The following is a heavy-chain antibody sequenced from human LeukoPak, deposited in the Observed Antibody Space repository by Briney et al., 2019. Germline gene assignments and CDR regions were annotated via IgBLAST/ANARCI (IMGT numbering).Heavy chain of an antibody. V-gene: IGHV4-38-2*02. J-gene: IGHJ4*02. D-gene: IGHD4-17*01. CDR3: ARGGNYGDQLDY. Sequence: PSENLSLTCTVSGYSISSGYYWGWIRQPPGKGLEWIGSIYHSGSTYYNPSLKSRVTISVDRSKNQFSLKLSSVTAADTAVYYCARGGNYGDQLDYWGQGTLVTVSS. CDR2: IYHSGST. CDR1: GYSISSGYY.